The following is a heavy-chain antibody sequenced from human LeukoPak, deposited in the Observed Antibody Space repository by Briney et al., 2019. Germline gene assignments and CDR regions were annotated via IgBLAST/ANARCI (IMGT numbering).Heavy chain of an antibody. CDR1: GYSISSGYY. J-gene: IGHJ4*02. CDR2: IYHSGST. Sequence: SETLSLTCTVSGYSISSGYYWGWIRQPPGKGLEWIGSIYHSGSTYYNPSLKSRVTISVDTSKNQFSLKLSSVTAADTAVYYCARLAVAGYFDYWGQGTLVTVSS. CDR3: ARLAVAGYFDY. V-gene: IGHV4-38-2*02. D-gene: IGHD6-19*01.